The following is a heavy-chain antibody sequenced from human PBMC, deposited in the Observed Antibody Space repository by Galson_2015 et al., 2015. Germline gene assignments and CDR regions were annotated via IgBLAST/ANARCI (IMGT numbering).Heavy chain of an antibody. J-gene: IGHJ6*02. D-gene: IGHD4-11*01. CDR2: IYTSGST. V-gene: IGHV4-61*02. Sequence: LSLTCTVSGGSISSGSYYWSWIRQPAGKGLEWIGRIYTSGSTNYNPSLKSRVTISVDTSKNQFSLKLSSVTAADTAVYYCARDNAYSTYYYYYGMDVWGQGTTVTVSS. CDR1: GGSISSGSYY. CDR3: ARDNAYSTYYYYYGMDV.